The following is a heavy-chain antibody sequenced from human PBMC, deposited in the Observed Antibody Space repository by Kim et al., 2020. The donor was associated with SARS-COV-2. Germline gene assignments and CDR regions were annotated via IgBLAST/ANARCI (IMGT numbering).Heavy chain of an antibody. D-gene: IGHD2-2*02. CDR3: ARDRRVVPAAIKYNWFDP. J-gene: IGHJ5*02. CDR2: INTNTGNP. V-gene: IGHV7-4-1*02. CDR1: GYTFTSYA. Sequence: ASVKVSCKASGYTFTSYAMNWVRQAPGQGLEWMGWINTNTGNPTYAQGFTGRFVFSLDTSVSTAYLQISSLKAEDTAVYYCARDRRVVPAAIKYNWFDPWGQGTLVTVSS.